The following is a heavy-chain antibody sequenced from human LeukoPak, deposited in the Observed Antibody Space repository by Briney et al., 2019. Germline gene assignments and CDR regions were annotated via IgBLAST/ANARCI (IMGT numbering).Heavy chain of an antibody. D-gene: IGHD3-22*01. Sequence: GGSLRLSCAASGITFSLYGMSWVRQAPGKGLEWVSGITGGGGSTYYADSVKGRFTISRDNSKNTLYLQMDSLRAEDTALYFCYFYDSSGYYPQTKVDYWGQGTLVTVSS. CDR3: YFYDSSGYYPQTKVDY. J-gene: IGHJ4*02. CDR1: GITFSLYG. V-gene: IGHV3-23*01. CDR2: ITGGGGST.